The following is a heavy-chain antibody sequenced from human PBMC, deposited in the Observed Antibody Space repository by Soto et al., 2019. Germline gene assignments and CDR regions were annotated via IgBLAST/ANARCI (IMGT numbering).Heavy chain of an antibody. D-gene: IGHD3-3*01. CDR2: ISGSGGST. CDR3: AKDTRATLRFLEWLLASDY. Sequence: GGSLRLSCAASGFTFSSYAMSWVRQAPGKGLEWVSAISGSGGSTYYADSVKGRFTISRDNSKNMLYLQMNSLRAEDTAVYYCAKDTRATLRFLEWLLASDYWGQGTLVTVSS. CDR1: GFTFSSYA. J-gene: IGHJ4*02. V-gene: IGHV3-23*01.